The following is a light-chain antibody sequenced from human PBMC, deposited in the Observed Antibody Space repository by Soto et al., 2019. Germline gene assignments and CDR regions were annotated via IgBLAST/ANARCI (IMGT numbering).Light chain of an antibody. CDR1: SSDVGAYNY. V-gene: IGLV2-8*01. CDR3: SSYAGSVYV. J-gene: IGLJ1*01. Sequence: QSALTQPPSASGSPEQSVSISCTGTSSDVGAYNYVSWYQQHPGKAPKLMIYDVSKRPSGVPDRFSGSKSGNTASLTVSGLQAEDEADYYCSSYAGSVYVFGTGTKVTVL. CDR2: DVS.